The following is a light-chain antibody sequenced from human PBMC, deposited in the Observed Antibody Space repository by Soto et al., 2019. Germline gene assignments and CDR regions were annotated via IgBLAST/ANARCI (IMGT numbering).Light chain of an antibody. Sequence: EIVMTQSPGTLSVSPGERATLSCRSSQTVSRHLAWYQQKPGQAPRLLIFGASTRATGIPDRFSGSGSGTDFTLTISFLQSEDFAVYYCQQYNSWPLITFGQGTRLEIK. CDR3: QQYNSWPLIT. CDR1: QTVSRH. J-gene: IGKJ5*01. V-gene: IGKV3-15*01. CDR2: GAS.